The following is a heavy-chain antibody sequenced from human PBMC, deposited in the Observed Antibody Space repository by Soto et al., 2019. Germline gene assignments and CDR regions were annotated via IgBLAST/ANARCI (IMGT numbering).Heavy chain of an antibody. CDR1: GFTFGTYG. D-gene: IGHD3-10*02. Sequence: QVQLVESGGVVVQPGRSLRLSCAASGFTFGTYGMHWVRQAPGKWLQWVALISYDGSNKYYADSVKGRFTISRDNSKNTLYLQMNSLRAEDSAVYYCAKAPGRITMLTPNYGMDVWGQGATVTVSS. V-gene: IGHV3-30*18. CDR2: ISYDGSNK. CDR3: AKAPGRITMLTPNYGMDV. J-gene: IGHJ6*02.